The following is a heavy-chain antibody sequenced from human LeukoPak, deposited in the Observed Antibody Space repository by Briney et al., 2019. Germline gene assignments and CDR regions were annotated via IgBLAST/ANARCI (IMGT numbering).Heavy chain of an antibody. J-gene: IGHJ6*02. CDR1: GFTVSSNY. V-gene: IGHV3-53*01. D-gene: IGHD2-15*01. Sequence: GGSLRLSCAASGFTVSSNYMSWVRQAPGKGLEWVSVIYSDGGTYYADSVKGRFTISRDNSKNTLSLQMNSLRAEDTAVYYCARDAPIVVVVAARGNGMDVWGQGTTVTVSS. CDR3: ARDAPIVVVVAARGNGMDV. CDR2: IYSDGGT.